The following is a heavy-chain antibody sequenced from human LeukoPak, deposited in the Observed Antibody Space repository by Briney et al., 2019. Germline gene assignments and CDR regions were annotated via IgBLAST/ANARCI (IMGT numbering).Heavy chain of an antibody. Sequence: GGSLRLSCAASGFTFSSYAMPWVRQAPGKGLEYVSAISSNGGSTYYANSVKGRFTISRDNSKNTLYLQMGSLRAEDMAVYYCARDSSTTNYYYGMDVWGQGTTVTVSS. V-gene: IGHV3-64*01. J-gene: IGHJ6*02. CDR2: ISSNGGST. CDR1: GFTFSSYA. D-gene: IGHD2-2*01. CDR3: ARDSSTTNYYYGMDV.